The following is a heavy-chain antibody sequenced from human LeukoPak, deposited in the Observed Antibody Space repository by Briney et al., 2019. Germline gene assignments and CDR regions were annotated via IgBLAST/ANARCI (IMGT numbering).Heavy chain of an antibody. J-gene: IGHJ3*01. V-gene: IGHV1-2*02. D-gene: IGHD4-17*01. CDR2: INPKRGVT. Sequence: ASVKVSCKPSVYTFTDYYIHWLRQAPGQGLEWMGWINPKRGVTTYSQKFQGRVTMTRDTSITTAYMELSRLRSDDTSMYYCARERNSGDYGNAFDVWGQGTKVTV. CDR1: VYTFTDYY. CDR3: ARERNSGDYGNAFDV.